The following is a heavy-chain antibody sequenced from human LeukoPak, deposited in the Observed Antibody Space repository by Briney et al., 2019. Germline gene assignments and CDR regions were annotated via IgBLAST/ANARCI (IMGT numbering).Heavy chain of an antibody. CDR1: GFAVSSSY. CDR3: AKDQGLRYFDWLSGTETGIDY. V-gene: IGHV3-53*05. J-gene: IGHJ4*02. D-gene: IGHD3-9*01. CDR2: LYSDDST. Sequence: PGGSLRLSCAASGFAVSSSYMSWVRQAPGKGLEWVSVLYSDDSTYYADSVKGRFTISRDNSKNTLYLQMNSLRAEDTAVYYCAKDQGLRYFDWLSGTETGIDYWGQGTLVTVSS.